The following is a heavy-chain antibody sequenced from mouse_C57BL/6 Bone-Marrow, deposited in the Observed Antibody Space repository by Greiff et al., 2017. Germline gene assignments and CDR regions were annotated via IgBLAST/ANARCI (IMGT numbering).Heavy chain of an antibody. J-gene: IGHJ2*01. CDR3: ARAHYYGSSYGYFDY. V-gene: IGHV1-72*01. D-gene: IGHD1-1*01. CDR2: IDPTSGGT. Sequence: QVQLQQPGAELVKPGASVKLSCKASGYTFTSYWMHWVKQRPGRGLEWIGRIDPTSGGTKYNEKFKSKATLTVDKPSSTAYMQLSSLTSEDSAVYYCARAHYYGSSYGYFDYWCRGTTLTVSS. CDR1: GYTFTSYW.